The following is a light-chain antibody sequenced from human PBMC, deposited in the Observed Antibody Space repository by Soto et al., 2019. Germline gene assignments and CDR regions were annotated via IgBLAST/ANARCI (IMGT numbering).Light chain of an antibody. CDR2: GAS. CDR1: QSVSSSF. V-gene: IGKV3-20*01. Sequence: EIVLTQSPGTLSLSPGERATLSCRASQSVSSSFLAWYQQKPGQAPRLLIYGASSRAPGIPDRFSGSGSGTDFTLTISRLEPEDFAVYYCQQYGTSPWTFSQGTKVEIK. J-gene: IGKJ1*01. CDR3: QQYGTSPWT.